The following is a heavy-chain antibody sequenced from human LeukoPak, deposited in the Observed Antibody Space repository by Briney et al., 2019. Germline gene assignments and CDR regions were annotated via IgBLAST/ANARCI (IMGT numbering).Heavy chain of an antibody. CDR2: IIPIFGTA. J-gene: IGHJ4*02. D-gene: IGHD3-10*01. V-gene: IGHV1-69*05. CDR1: GGTFSSYA. CDR3: ARDYYGSGSYVDY. Sequence: SVKVSCKASGGTFSSYAISWVRQAPGQGLEWMGRIIPIFGTANYAQKFQGRVTMTRNTSISTAYMELSSLRSEDTAVYYCARDYYGSGSYVDYWGQGTLVTVSS.